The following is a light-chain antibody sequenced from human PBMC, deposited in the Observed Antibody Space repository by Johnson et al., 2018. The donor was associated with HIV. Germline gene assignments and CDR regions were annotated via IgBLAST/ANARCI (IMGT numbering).Light chain of an antibody. CDR3: GTWDSSLSPLYV. V-gene: IGLV1-51*01. J-gene: IGLJ1*01. CDR1: SSNIGNNY. Sequence: QSVLTQPPSVSAAPGQKVTISCSGTSSNIGNNYVSWYQQFPGTAPKLVIYDNNKRPSGIPDRFSGSKSGTSATLGITGLQTGDEADYYCGTWDSSLSPLYVFGSGTTITVL. CDR2: DNN.